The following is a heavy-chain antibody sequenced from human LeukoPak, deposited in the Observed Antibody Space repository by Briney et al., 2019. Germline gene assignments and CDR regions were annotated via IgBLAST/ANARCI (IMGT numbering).Heavy chain of an antibody. CDR2: ISGSGDNT. Sequence: GGSLRLSCVASGFTFSSYAMTWVRQAPGKGLVWVSGISGSGDNTYYADSAKGRFTISRDNSKNTLFLQMNSLRAEDTAVYYCAKDRSSITSCSSYWGQGTLVTVSS. V-gene: IGHV3-23*01. CDR3: AKDRSSITSCSSY. J-gene: IGHJ4*02. CDR1: GFTFSSYA. D-gene: IGHD2-2*01.